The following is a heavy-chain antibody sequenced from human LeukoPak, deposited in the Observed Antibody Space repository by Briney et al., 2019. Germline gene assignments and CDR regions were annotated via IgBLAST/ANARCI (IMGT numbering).Heavy chain of an antibody. CDR3: ARGHNSRAGVTDCCPLDF. Sequence: GGSLRLSCAASGFTFSSYSMNWVRQAPGKGLEWVSSISSSSSYIYYADSVKGRFTISRDNSKNTLYLQMNSLRAEDTAFYYCARGHNSRAGVTDCCPLDFWGQGTLVTVSS. V-gene: IGHV3-21*01. CDR1: GFTFSSYS. J-gene: IGHJ4*02. CDR2: ISSSSSYI. D-gene: IGHD2-21*02.